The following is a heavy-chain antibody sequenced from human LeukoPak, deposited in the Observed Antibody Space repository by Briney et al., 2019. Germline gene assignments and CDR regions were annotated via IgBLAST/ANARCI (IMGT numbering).Heavy chain of an antibody. CDR2: ISSSGSTI. Sequence: GGSLRLSCAASGFTFSDYYMSWIRQSQGKGLEWVSYISSSGSTIYYADSVKGRFTISRDNAKNSLYLQMNSLRAEDTAVYYCARDVYYGSNSLFDPWGQGTLVTVSS. J-gene: IGHJ5*02. D-gene: IGHD3-10*01. CDR3: ARDVYYGSNSLFDP. CDR1: GFTFSDYY. V-gene: IGHV3-11*04.